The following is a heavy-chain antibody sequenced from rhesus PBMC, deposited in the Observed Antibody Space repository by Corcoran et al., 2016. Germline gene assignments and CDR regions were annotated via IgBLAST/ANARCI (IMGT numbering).Heavy chain of an antibody. CDR3: AIFPPVYSGNSPN. Sequence: QVQLQESGPGVVKPSETLSLACPVSGGSTTDSYRWTWSLRPRGSGRECNGCSQSGSTTTNYNPSLKSRVTISKDTSKNQFSLRLRAVTAADTAVYHCAIFPPVYSGNSPNWGQGVLVTVSS. V-gene: IGHV4S10*01. CDR1: GGSTTDSYR. CDR2: SQSGSTTT. D-gene: IGHD5-24*01. J-gene: IGHJ4*01.